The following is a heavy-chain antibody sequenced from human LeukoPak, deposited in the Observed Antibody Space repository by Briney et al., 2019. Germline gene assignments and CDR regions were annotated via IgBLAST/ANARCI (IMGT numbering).Heavy chain of an antibody. CDR3: ARDPGGWELLLDY. V-gene: IGHV3-7*01. CDR1: GFTFSSYW. J-gene: IGHJ4*02. CDR2: MNIDGSEK. Sequence: GGSLRLSCAASGFTFSSYWMGWVRQAPGKRLEWVANMNIDGSEKYYADSAKGRFTISRDNARNSVYLQMNSLRVEDTAVYYCARDPGGWELLLDYGGQGPRVTVSS. D-gene: IGHD1-26*01.